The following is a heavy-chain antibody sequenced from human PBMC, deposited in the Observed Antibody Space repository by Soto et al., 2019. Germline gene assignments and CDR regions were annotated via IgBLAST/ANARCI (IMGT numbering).Heavy chain of an antibody. CDR3: ARDVGSSCYDY. Sequence: QVQLQETGPGLVKPSQTLSLTCTVSGGSISSGGYYWSWIRQHPGKGLEWIGYYYYSGSTYYNPSLESSVTISVDTSKNQFSLKLSSVTAADTAVYYCARDVGSSCYDYWGQGTLVTVSS. D-gene: IGHD6-13*01. CDR2: YYYSGST. J-gene: IGHJ4*02. CDR1: GGSISSGGYY. V-gene: IGHV4-31*03.